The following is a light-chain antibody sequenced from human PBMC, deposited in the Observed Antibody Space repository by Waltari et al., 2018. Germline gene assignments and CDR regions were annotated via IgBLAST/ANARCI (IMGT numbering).Light chain of an antibody. CDR3: QQYGSPLWS. J-gene: IGKJ1*01. V-gene: IGKV3-20*01. CDR1: QMLSSSY. Sequence: IVLTQSPDTLSLHPGDRATLSCRAIQMLSSSYLAWYQQKPGQAPRLLSYRTSSRATGIPDRFSGSGSGTDFSLTINRLEPEDSAVYYCQQYGSPLWSFGQGTKVEIK. CDR2: RTS.